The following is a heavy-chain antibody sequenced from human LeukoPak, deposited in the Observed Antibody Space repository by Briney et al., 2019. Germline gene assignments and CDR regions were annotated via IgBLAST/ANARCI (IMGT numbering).Heavy chain of an antibody. D-gene: IGHD5-24*01. Sequence: PGGSLRLSCVASGFTFSTYGMSWVRQAPGKGLEWVSSISGSGSGGSTYYADSVKGRFTISRDNSKNTLYLQMNSLRAEDTAVYYCAKSGYNRFDYWGQGTLVTVSS. CDR1: GFTFSTYG. CDR2: ISGSGSGGST. J-gene: IGHJ4*02. V-gene: IGHV3-23*01. CDR3: AKSGYNRFDY.